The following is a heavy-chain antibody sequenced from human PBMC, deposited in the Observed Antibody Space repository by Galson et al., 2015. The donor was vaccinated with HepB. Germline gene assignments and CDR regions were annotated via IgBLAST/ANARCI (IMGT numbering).Heavy chain of an antibody. CDR2: INAGNGDT. Sequence: SVKVSCKASGYTFTTYAMHWVRQAPGQRLEWMGWINAGNGDTKYSQKFQGRVTITRDTSASTAYMELSSLRSEDTAVYYCARGARVSSSFEYWGQGTLVTVSS. D-gene: IGHD5/OR15-5a*01. CDR1: GYTFTTYA. CDR3: ARGARVSSSFEY. J-gene: IGHJ4*02. V-gene: IGHV1-3*01.